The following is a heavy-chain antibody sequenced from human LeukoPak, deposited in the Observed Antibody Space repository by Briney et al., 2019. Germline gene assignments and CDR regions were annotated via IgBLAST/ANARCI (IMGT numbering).Heavy chain of an antibody. CDR1: GGTFSSYA. CDR3: AKWGTVMVRGGGFDY. D-gene: IGHD3-10*01. Sequence: SVKVSCKASGGTFSSYAISWVRQAPGQGLEWMGRIIPILGIANYAQKFQGRVTITADKSTSTAYMELSSLRSEDTAVYYCAKWGTVMVRGGGFDYWGQGTLVTVSS. CDR2: IIPILGIA. J-gene: IGHJ4*02. V-gene: IGHV1-69*04.